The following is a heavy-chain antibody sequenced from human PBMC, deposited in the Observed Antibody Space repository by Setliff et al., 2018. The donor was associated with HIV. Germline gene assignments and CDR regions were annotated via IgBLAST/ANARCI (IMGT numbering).Heavy chain of an antibody. CDR1: GFTFSSYA. D-gene: IGHD6-13*01. Sequence: GGSLRLSCAASGFTFSSYALPWVRQAPGKGLEWVSSITGSGDSTYYANSVKGRFTISRDSSKNTLSLQMSSLRAEDTALYYCATGGMAAAGPGGGHGLDVWGQGTTVTVSS. V-gene: IGHV3-23*01. J-gene: IGHJ6*02. CDR3: ATGGMAAAGPGGGHGLDV. CDR2: ITGSGDST.